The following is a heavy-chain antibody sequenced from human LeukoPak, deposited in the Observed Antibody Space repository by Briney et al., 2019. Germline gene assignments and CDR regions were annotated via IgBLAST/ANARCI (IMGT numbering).Heavy chain of an antibody. D-gene: IGHD3-22*01. Sequence: SETLSLTCAVYGESFSDYYWSWIRQPPGKGLEWIGSVYHSGSTHYSPSLKSRVTVAVDTSKNQFSLKLSSVTAADTAVYYCARNDSSGYFDYWGQGTLVTVSS. CDR1: GESFSDYY. J-gene: IGHJ4*02. CDR2: VYHSGST. CDR3: ARNDSSGYFDY. V-gene: IGHV4-34*01.